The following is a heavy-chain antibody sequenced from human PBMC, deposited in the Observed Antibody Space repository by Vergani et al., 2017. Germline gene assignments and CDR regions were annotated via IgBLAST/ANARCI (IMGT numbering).Heavy chain of an antibody. V-gene: IGHV1-2*02. CDR1: GYTFTAYY. J-gene: IGHJ6*02. CDR3: ARDHCTTNDCYEYYYNCLDV. D-gene: IGHD2-21*02. Sequence: QVQLVQSGSEVKKPGASVKVSCKASGYTFTAYYLQWVRQAPGQGLEWMGWVNPNSGDTNYAQKFQGRVSMTRDTSISTAYMELSRLRSDDTAVYYCARDHCTTNDCYEYYYNCLDVWGQGTTVTVS. CDR2: VNPNSGDT.